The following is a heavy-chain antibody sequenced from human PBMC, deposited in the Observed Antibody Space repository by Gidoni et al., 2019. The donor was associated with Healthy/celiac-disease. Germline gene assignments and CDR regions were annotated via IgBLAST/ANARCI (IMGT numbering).Heavy chain of an antibody. CDR3: TMMAGTFPFDY. CDR2: IRSKANSYAT. Sequence: EVQLVESGGGLVQPGGSLKLSRAASGFTFSGSAMHWVRQASGKGLEWVGRIRSKANSYATAYAASVKGRFTISRDDSKNTAYLQMNSLKTEDTAVYYCTMMAGTFPFDYWGQGTLVTVSS. D-gene: IGHD6-19*01. V-gene: IGHV3-73*01. CDR1: GFTFSGSA. J-gene: IGHJ4*02.